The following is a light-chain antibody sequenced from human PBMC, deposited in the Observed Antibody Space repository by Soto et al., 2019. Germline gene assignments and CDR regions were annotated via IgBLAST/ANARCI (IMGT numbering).Light chain of an antibody. CDR2: LNSDGSH. CDR1: SGHSNYA. J-gene: IGLJ2*01. Sequence: QSVLTQSPSASASLGASVKLTCTLSSGHSNYAIAWHQQQSEKGPRYLMKLNSDGSHSKGDGIPDRFSGSRSGAERYLTISRLQSEDEADYYCQNWGSGIVVFGGGNKLTVL. CDR3: QNWGSGIVV. V-gene: IGLV4-69*01.